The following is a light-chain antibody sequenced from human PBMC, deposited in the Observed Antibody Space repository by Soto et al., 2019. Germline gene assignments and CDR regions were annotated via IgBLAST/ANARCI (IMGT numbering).Light chain of an antibody. J-gene: IGKJ2*01. CDR1: QSVSSSSY. Sequence: EIVLTQSPGTLSLSPGERATLSCRASQSVSSSSYLAWYQQKPGQAPRLLIYGASSRATGIPDRFSGSGSATDLTLTISRLEPADFAVYYCRQYGSSPSYTFGQGTKLKIK. CDR2: GAS. V-gene: IGKV3-20*01. CDR3: RQYGSSPSYT.